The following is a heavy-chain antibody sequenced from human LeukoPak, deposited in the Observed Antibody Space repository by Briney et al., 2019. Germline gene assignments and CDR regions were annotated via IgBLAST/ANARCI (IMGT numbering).Heavy chain of an antibody. Sequence: PGGSLRLSCAASGFTVSSNYMSWVRQAPGKGLEWVSVIYSGGSTYYADSVKGRFTISRDNSKNALYLQMNSLRAEDTAVYYCATGYSDSLRSPLDSWGQGTLVTVSS. D-gene: IGHD3-22*01. CDR2: IYSGGST. V-gene: IGHV3-66*01. J-gene: IGHJ5*01. CDR1: GFTVSSNY. CDR3: ATGYSDSLRSPLDS.